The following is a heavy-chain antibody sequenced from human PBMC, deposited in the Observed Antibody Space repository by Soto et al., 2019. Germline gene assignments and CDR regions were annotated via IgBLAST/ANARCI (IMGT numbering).Heavy chain of an antibody. CDR2: IIPIFGTA. Sequence: QVQLVQSGAEVKKPGSSVKVSCKASGGTFSSYAISWVRQAPGQGLEWMGGIIPIFGTANYAQKFQGRVRLTADESTSTAYMELSRLRSEDTAVYYCANQQQLAEGFLFYFDYWGQGTLVTVSS. J-gene: IGHJ4*02. CDR1: GGTFSSYA. V-gene: IGHV1-69*01. CDR3: ANQQQLAEGFLFYFDY. D-gene: IGHD6-13*01.